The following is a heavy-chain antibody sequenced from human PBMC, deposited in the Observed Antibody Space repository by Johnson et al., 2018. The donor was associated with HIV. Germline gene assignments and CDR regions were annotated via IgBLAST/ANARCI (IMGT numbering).Heavy chain of an antibody. CDR2: ISYDGSNK. CDR1: GFTFSSYA. D-gene: IGHD2-8*01. CDR3: ARYQNIVLMVYAGPGAFDI. V-gene: IGHV3-30*04. Sequence: QVQLVESGGGVVQPGRSLRLSCAASGFTFSSYAMHWVRQAPGKGLEWVAVISYDGSNKYYADSVKGRFTISRDNSKNTLYLQMNSLRAEDTAVYYCARYQNIVLMVYAGPGAFDIWGQGTMVTVSS. J-gene: IGHJ3*02.